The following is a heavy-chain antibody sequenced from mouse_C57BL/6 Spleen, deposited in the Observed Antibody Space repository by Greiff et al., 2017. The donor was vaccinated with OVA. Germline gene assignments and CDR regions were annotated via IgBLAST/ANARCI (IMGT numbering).Heavy chain of an antibody. D-gene: IGHD3-1*01. Sequence: QVQLQQPGAELVKPGASVKLSCKASGYTFTSYWMHWVKQRPGQGLEWIGMIHPNSGSTNYNEKFKSKATLTVDKSSSTAYMQISSLTSEDSAVYYCARSGVYAMDCWGQGTSVTVSS. CDR3: ARSGVYAMDC. CDR1: GYTFTSYW. J-gene: IGHJ4*01. V-gene: IGHV1-64*01. CDR2: IHPNSGST.